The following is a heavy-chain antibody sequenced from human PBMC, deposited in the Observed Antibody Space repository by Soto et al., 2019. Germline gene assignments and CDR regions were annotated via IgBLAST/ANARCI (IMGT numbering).Heavy chain of an antibody. CDR2: IIPITGTV. CDR3: AREYSSSSQYLYVDV. D-gene: IGHD6-6*01. Sequence: QVQLVQSGAEVKKPGSSVKVSCKVSGGTFSSYAIGWVRQAPGQGLEWMGGIIPITGTVNYAQKFQGRVTITADESTTTVNMEMSSLRSKDTAVYYCAREYSSSSQYLYVDVWGRGTLVTVSS. V-gene: IGHV1-69*01. J-gene: IGHJ2*01. CDR1: GGTFSSYA.